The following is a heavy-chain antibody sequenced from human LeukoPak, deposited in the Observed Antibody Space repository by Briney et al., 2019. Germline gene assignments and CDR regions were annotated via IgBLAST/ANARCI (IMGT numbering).Heavy chain of an antibody. D-gene: IGHD3-22*01. V-gene: IGHV3-53*01. J-gene: IGHJ6*03. CDR3: ARVGYYDSSGPKNYYYCYYMDV. CDR1: GFTVSSNY. Sequence: PGGSLRLSCAASGFTVSSNYMSWVRQAPGKGLEWVSVIYSGGSTYYADSVKGRFTISRDNSKNTLYLQMNSLRAEDTAVYYCARVGYYDSSGPKNYYYCYYMDVWGKGTTVTISS. CDR2: IYSGGST.